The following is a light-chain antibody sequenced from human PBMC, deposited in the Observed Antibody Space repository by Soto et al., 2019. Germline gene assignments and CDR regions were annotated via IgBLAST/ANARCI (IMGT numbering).Light chain of an antibody. V-gene: IGLV2-11*01. Sequence: QSALTQPHSVSGSPGQSVTISCAGTSSDVGGYSYVSWYQQHPGKAPELIIYDVTERPSGVPDRFSGSKSGNTASLTISGLQAEDEADYYCCSYKGSYSYVFGIGTKVTV. CDR2: DVT. CDR3: CSYKGSYSYV. CDR1: SSDVGGYSY. J-gene: IGLJ1*01.